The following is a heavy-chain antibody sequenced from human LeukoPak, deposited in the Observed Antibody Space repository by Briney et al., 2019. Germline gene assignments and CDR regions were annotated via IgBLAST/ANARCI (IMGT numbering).Heavy chain of an antibody. CDR3: ARRPTGIDY. V-gene: IGHV4-34*01. J-gene: IGHJ4*02. CDR2: INHSGST. CDR1: GGSFSGYY. Sequence: SETLSLTCAVYGGSFSGYYWNWIRQSPGKGLEWIGEINHSGSTNYNPSLKSRVSISLDTSNNQFSLKLSSVTAADTAVYYCARRPTGIDYWGQGTLVTVSS. D-gene: IGHD4-17*01.